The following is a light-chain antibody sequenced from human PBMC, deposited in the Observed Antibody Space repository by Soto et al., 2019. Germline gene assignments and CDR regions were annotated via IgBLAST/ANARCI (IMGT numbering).Light chain of an antibody. CDR1: QSVSNNY. J-gene: IGKJ1*01. CDR2: GAS. V-gene: IGKV3-20*01. CDR3: QQYGSSGT. Sequence: EVGLTQSPGTLSLSPGERATLSCRASQSVSNNYLAWYQQKPGQAPRLLIYGASNRATGIPDRFSGSGSGTDFTLTISRLEPEDFAVYYCQQYGSSGTFGQGTKMDIK.